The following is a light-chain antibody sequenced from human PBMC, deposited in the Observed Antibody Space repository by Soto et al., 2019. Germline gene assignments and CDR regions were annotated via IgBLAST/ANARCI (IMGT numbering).Light chain of an antibody. Sequence: DIQMTQSPSTLSASVGDRVTITCRASQSISSWLAWYQQKPGKAPKLLIYKASSLESGVPSRFSGSGSGTEFTLTISSLQPYDFATYYCQQYNSYQWTLGQGTRVDIK. CDR3: QQYNSYQWT. CDR1: QSISSW. CDR2: KAS. J-gene: IGKJ1*01. V-gene: IGKV1-5*03.